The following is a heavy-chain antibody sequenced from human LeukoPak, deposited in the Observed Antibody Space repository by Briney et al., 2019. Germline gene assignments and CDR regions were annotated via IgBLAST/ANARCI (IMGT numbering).Heavy chain of an antibody. CDR3: ARGGYSYGSTYYYYYYYMDV. J-gene: IGHJ6*03. Sequence: ASVKVSCKASGYTFTGYYMHWVRQAPGQGLEWMGRINPNSGGTNYAQKFQGRVTMTRDTSISTAYMELSRLRSDDTAVYYCARGGYSYGSTYYYYYYYMDVWGKGTTVTVSS. CDR1: GYTFTGYY. V-gene: IGHV1-2*06. CDR2: INPNSGGT. D-gene: IGHD5-18*01.